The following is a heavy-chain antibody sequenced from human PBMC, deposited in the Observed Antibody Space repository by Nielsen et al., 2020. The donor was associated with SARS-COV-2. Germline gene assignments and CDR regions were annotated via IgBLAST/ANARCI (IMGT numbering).Heavy chain of an antibody. V-gene: IGHV3-33*08. D-gene: IGHD6-19*01. Sequence: GGSLRLSCAASGFTFSSYGMHWVRQAPGKGLEWVAVIWYDGSNKYYADSVKGRFTISRDNSKNTLYLQMNSLRAEDTAVYYCARQWLVRSYFDYWGQGTLVTVSS. CDR3: ARQWLVRSYFDY. CDR1: GFTFSSYG. J-gene: IGHJ4*02. CDR2: IWYDGSNK.